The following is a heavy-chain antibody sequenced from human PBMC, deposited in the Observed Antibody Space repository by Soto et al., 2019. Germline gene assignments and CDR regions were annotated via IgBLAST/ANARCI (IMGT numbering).Heavy chain of an antibody. CDR2: LSYEGSEE. CDR1: GFNFGVFG. CDR3: ALTRRSSLLEVAGPGFEY. V-gene: IGHV3-30*03. D-gene: IGHD6-19*01. J-gene: IGHJ4*02. Sequence: QVRPVESGGGVVQPGRSLRLSCAASGFNFGVFGMHWVRQAPGKGLEWLSVLSYEGSEEYYADSVRGRFTISRDNSKNTLFLQMDSLRVDDTGVYYCALTRRSSLLEVAGPGFEYWGQGTLVTVS.